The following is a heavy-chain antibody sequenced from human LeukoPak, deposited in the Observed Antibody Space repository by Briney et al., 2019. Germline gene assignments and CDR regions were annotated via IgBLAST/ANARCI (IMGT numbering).Heavy chain of an antibody. D-gene: IGHD2-15*01. CDR3: ARHDGAAKVDWFDP. CDR1: GGSISSYY. J-gene: IGHJ5*02. V-gene: IGHV4-4*09. Sequence: SETLSLTCTVSGGSISSYYWSWIQQPPGKGLEWIGYIYTSGSTNYNPSLKSRVTISVDTSKNQFSLKLSSVTAADTAVYYCARHDGAAKVDWFDPWGQGTLVTVSS. CDR2: IYTSGST.